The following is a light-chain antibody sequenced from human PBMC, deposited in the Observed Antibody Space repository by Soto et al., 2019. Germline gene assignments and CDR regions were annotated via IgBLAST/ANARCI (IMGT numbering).Light chain of an antibody. V-gene: IGKV1-5*03. J-gene: IGKJ4*01. CDR1: QSISPW. CDR3: QQYERYPMT. CDR2: KAS. Sequence: DSRMTQFPSTLSASVGDRVTITCRASQSISPWLAWYQQKPGKAPKILISKASTLQSGVPPRFSGSGSGTEFTLTISSLQPDDFATYYCQQYERYPMTFGGGTKV.